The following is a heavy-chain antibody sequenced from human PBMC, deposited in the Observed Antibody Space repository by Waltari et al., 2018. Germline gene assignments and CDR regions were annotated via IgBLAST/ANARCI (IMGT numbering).Heavy chain of an antibody. V-gene: IGHV1-2*07. CDR3: ALDRGGHVGLDY. Sequence: QVQLVQSGSEVKKPGASVKVSCKASGDTFIDHYQQWVRQAPGQGPEWLVRINPHSGDTNLAHIFHGSVTMTRDTSITTVYMEINSLRPDDTGVYFCALDRGGHVGLDYWGQGTLVTVSS. CDR2: INPHSGDT. CDR1: GDTFIDHY. J-gene: IGHJ4*02. D-gene: IGHD1-26*01.